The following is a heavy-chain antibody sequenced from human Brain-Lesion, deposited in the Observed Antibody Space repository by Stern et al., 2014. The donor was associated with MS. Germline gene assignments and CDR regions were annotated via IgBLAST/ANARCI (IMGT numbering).Heavy chain of an antibody. CDR1: GNTFTNRY. Sequence: VQLVESGAEVKKTGSSVKVSCQASGNTFTNRYIHWVRQAPGQGLEWMGWITPFTGNTNYAQNFQDRVTITMDRSMSTAYMDLSSLRSDDTAIYFCAEGGSYGFVYWGQGTLVTVSS. CDR3: AEGGSYGFVY. J-gene: IGHJ4*02. D-gene: IGHD4-17*01. CDR2: ITPFTGNT. V-gene: IGHV1-45*02.